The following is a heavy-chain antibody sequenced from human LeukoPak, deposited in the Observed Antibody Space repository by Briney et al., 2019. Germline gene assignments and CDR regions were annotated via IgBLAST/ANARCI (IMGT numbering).Heavy chain of an antibody. D-gene: IGHD2-21*01. CDR1: GFTLSTYA. J-gene: IGHJ4*02. V-gene: IGHV3-23*01. CDR3: AKAPVTSCRGAYCYPFDS. Sequence: GGSLRLSCAASGFTLSTYAMSWVRQTPGKGLEWVAATSSSDAGTYHADSVRGRFTISRDNSRNTLYLQMNSLRAEDAAVYFCAKAPVTSCRGAYCYPFDSWGQGTLVTVSS. CDR2: TSSSDAGT.